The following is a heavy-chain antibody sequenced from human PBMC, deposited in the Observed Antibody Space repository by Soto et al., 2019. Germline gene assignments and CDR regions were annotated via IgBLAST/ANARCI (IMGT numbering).Heavy chain of an antibody. CDR3: TRKRFGMDV. Sequence: GGSLRLSCAASGFTFSNSWMSWVRQAPGKGLEWVANIKEDGSEKDYVDPVKGRFTITRDNAKNSLYLQMNNLRAEDTTVYFCTRKRFGMDVWGQGTTVTVSS. CDR1: GFTFSNSW. CDR2: IKEDGSEK. J-gene: IGHJ6*02. V-gene: IGHV3-7*03.